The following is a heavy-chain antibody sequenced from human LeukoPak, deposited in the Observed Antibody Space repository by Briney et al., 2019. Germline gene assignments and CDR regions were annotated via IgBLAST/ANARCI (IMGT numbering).Heavy chain of an antibody. D-gene: IGHD3-22*01. CDR3: ARAPSEIGGYYPEYFRH. V-gene: IGHV3-74*01. J-gene: IGHJ1*01. CDR1: GFTFSSYW. CDR2: IKSDGST. Sequence: GGSLRLSCAASGFTFSSYWMHWVGHAPGKGLVWVSRIKSDGSTRYADSVKGRFTISRDNAKNTVSLQMNSLRAEDTGVYYCARAPSEIGGYYPEYFRHWGQGTLVTVSP.